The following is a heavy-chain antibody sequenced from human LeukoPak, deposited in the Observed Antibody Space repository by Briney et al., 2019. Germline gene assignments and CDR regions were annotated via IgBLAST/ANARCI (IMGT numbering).Heavy chain of an antibody. J-gene: IGHJ4*02. CDR2: ISGDGGST. Sequence: GGSLRLSCAASGFTFDDYAMHWVRQAPGKGLEWVSLISGDGGSTYYADSVKGRFTISRDNSKNSLYLQMNSLRTEDTALYYCAKGYGIAARPLDLFDYWGQGTLVTVSS. CDR1: GFTFDDYA. D-gene: IGHD6-6*01. CDR3: AKGYGIAARPLDLFDY. V-gene: IGHV3-43*02.